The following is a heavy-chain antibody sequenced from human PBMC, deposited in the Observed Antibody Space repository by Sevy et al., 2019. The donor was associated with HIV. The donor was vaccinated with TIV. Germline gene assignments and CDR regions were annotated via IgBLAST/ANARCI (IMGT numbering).Heavy chain of an antibody. Sequence: ASVKVSCKASGDTFSSYAISWVRQAPGQGLEWMGGIIPIFGTANYAQKFQGRVTITADESTSTAYMELSSLRSEDTAVYYCARDRVGYCTNGVCLDQYFQHWGHGTLVTVSS. CDR1: GDTFSSYA. CDR3: ARDRVGYCTNGVCLDQYFQH. D-gene: IGHD2-8*01. J-gene: IGHJ1*01. V-gene: IGHV1-69*13. CDR2: IIPIFGTA.